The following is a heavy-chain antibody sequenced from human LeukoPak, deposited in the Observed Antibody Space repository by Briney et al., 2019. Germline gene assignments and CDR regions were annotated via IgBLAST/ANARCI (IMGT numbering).Heavy chain of an antibody. Sequence: ASVKVSCKASGYTFTSYGISWVRQAPGQGLEWMGWISAYNGNTNYAQKLQGRVTMTTDTSTGTVYMELRSLRSDDTAVYYCARHYDSSGYFEPDYWGQGTLVTVSS. CDR2: ISAYNGNT. CDR3: ARHYDSSGYFEPDY. D-gene: IGHD3-22*01. CDR1: GYTFTSYG. V-gene: IGHV1-18*01. J-gene: IGHJ4*02.